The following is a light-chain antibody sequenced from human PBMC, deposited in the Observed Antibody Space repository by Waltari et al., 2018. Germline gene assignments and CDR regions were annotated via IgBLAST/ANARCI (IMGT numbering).Light chain of an antibody. Sequence: IVLTQSPATLSLSPGERATLSCRASQVIASCLALYQQKPGQAPRLLIYDASIRATGGPARFSGSGPGRDFTLTISSLEPEDSAVYYCQQRSSSITFGGGTKVEIK. CDR3: QQRSSSIT. J-gene: IGKJ4*01. CDR2: DAS. CDR1: QVIASC. V-gene: IGKV3D-11*01.